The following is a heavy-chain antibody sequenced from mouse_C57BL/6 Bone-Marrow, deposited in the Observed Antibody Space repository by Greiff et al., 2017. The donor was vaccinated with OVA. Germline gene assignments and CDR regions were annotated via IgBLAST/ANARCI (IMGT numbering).Heavy chain of an antibody. Sequence: DVHLVESGGDLVKPGGSLKLSCAASGFTFSSYGMSWVRQTPDKRLEWVATISSGGSYTYYPDSVKGRFTISRDNAKNTLYLQMSSLKSEDTAMYYCARSSTMVTPMDYWGQGTSVTVSS. CDR2: ISSGGSYT. CDR3: ARSSTMVTPMDY. J-gene: IGHJ4*01. D-gene: IGHD2-2*01. V-gene: IGHV5-6*01. CDR1: GFTFSSYG.